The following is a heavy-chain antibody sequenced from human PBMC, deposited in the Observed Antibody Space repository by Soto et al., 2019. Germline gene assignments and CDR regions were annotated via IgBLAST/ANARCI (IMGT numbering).Heavy chain of an antibody. V-gene: IGHV3-23*01. CDR3: VKDTQWLETYFDS. D-gene: IGHD6-19*01. J-gene: IGHJ4*02. CDR1: GFRFDARG. CDR2: INASGALT. Sequence: GNRRVSCAVAGFRFDARGIARVRQFPGKGLQWVSRINASGALTYYIESVKGRFTISRDNSEYRLYLQMNNLEAYDTAIYYWVKDTQWLETYFDSWGPGTLVT.